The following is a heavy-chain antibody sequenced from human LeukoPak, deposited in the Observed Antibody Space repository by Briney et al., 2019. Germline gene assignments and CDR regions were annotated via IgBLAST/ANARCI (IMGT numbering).Heavy chain of an antibody. D-gene: IGHD2-15*01. CDR3: ARVSCSGGSCYSFDY. CDR1: GGSISSGDYY. CDR2: IYYSGGT. Sequence: SQTLSLTCTVSGGSISSGDYYWSCIRQPPGKGLEWIGYIYYSGGTYYNRSLKNRITISVDTSKNQFSLTLSSVTAADTAVYYCARVSCSGGSCYSFDYWGQGTLVTVSS. V-gene: IGHV4-30-4*01. J-gene: IGHJ4*02.